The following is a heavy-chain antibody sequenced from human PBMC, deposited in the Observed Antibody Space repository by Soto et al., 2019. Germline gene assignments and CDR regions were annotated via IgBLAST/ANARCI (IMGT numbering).Heavy chain of an antibody. J-gene: IGHJ6*03. V-gene: IGHV3-48*02. CDR3: ARDVGYCSSTSCHYYYYMDV. CDR1: GFTFSSYS. CDR2: ISSSSTI. Sequence: GGSLRLSCAASGFTFSSYSMNWVRQAPGKGLEWVSYISSSSTIYYADSVKGRFTISRDNAKNSLYLQMNSLRDEDTAVYYCARDVGYCSSTSCHYYYYMDVWGKGTTVTVSS. D-gene: IGHD2-2*01.